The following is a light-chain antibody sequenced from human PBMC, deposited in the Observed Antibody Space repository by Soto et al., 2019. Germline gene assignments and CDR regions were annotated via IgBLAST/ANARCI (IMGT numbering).Light chain of an antibody. CDR1: QTVSRNY. V-gene: IGKV3-20*01. Sequence: DIVLTQSPGTLSLSPGERATLSCRANQTVSRNYLAWYQQKPGQTPRLLIYSASNKATVIPDRVRGSGSGTDFTLTIPRLEPEDFGVYYCLQYATSRRTFGQGTRGDIK. CDR3: LQYATSRRT. CDR2: SAS. J-gene: IGKJ1*01.